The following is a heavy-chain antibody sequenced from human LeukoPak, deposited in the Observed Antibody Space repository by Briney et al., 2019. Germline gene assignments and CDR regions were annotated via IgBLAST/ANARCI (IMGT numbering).Heavy chain of an antibody. V-gene: IGHV3-11*01. CDR3: ARDRAEYQLPLGY. Sequence: GGSLRLSCAASGFTFSDYYMSWIRQAPGKGLEWVSYISSSGYTIYYADSVKGRFTISRDNAKNSVYLQMNSLRAEDTAVYYCARDRAEYQLPLGYWGQGTLVTVSS. D-gene: IGHD2-2*01. J-gene: IGHJ4*02. CDR2: ISSSGYTI. CDR1: GFTFSDYY.